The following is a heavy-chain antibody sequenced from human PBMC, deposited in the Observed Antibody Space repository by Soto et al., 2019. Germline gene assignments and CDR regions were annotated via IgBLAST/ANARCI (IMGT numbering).Heavy chain of an antibody. J-gene: IGHJ6*01. CDR2: ISAYNGNT. Sequence: GASVKVSCKASGYTFTSYGISWVRQAPGQGLEWMGWISAYNGNTNYAQKLQGRVTMTTDTSTSTAYMGLRSLRSDDTAVYYCARDDSLYYYDSSGYRVWGQGTTVTVSS. CDR1: GYTFTSYG. V-gene: IGHV1-18*01. D-gene: IGHD3-22*01. CDR3: ARDDSLYYYDSSGYRV.